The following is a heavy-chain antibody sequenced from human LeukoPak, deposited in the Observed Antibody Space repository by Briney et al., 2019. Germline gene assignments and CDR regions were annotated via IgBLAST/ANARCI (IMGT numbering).Heavy chain of an antibody. Sequence: SETLSLTCTVSGDSISSYYWSWTRQPPGKGLEWIGYMYYSGSTNYNPSLKSRVTISVGTSKNQFSLKLSSVTAADTAVYYCARRSAGATHFDYWGQGTLVTVSS. D-gene: IGHD1-26*01. V-gene: IGHV4-59*08. CDR1: GDSISSYY. J-gene: IGHJ4*02. CDR2: MYYSGST. CDR3: ARRSAGATHFDY.